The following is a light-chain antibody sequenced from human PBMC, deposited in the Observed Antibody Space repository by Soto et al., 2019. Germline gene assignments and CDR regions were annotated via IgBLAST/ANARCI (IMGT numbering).Light chain of an antibody. Sequence: DIHLTKSPSSLSPAVGDRVTITCRASQAILTYLNWFQQKAGKAPEVLIYGASSLRSGVPSRFTGSGSATDFTLTITSLQPEDAGTYFCQQTFSPAVTFGGGTKVDIK. V-gene: IGKV1-39*01. CDR2: GAS. CDR1: QAILTY. J-gene: IGKJ4*01. CDR3: QQTFSPAVT.